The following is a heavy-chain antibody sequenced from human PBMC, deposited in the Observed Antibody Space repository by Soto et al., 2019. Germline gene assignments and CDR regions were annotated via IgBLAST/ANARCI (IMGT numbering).Heavy chain of an antibody. Sequence: ASVKVSCKASGYTFTGYYMHWVRQAPGQGLEWMGWINPNSGGTNYAQKFQGRVTMTRDTSISTAYMELSRLRSDDTAVYYCARDSPQAYYYGMDVWGQRTTVTVSS. V-gene: IGHV1-2*02. CDR3: ARDSPQAYYYGMDV. J-gene: IGHJ6*02. CDR1: GYTFTGYY. CDR2: INPNSGGT.